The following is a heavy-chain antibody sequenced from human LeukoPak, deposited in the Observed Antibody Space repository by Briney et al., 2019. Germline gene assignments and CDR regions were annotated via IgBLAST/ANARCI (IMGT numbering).Heavy chain of an antibody. CDR3: ARDGGIAVAGIDY. D-gene: IGHD6-19*01. V-gene: IGHV6-1*01. Sequence: SQTLSLTCDISGDSVSSNTAAWNWIRQSPSRGLEWLGRTYYRSKWYNDYAVSVKSRITINPDTSKNQFSLQLNSVTPEDTAVYYCARDGGIAVAGIDYWGQGTLVTVSS. CDR1: GDSVSSNTAA. J-gene: IGHJ4*02. CDR2: TYYRSKWYN.